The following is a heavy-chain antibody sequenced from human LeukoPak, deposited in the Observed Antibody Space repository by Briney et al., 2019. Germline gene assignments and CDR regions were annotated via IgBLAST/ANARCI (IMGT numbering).Heavy chain of an antibody. J-gene: IGHJ3*02. D-gene: IGHD1-26*01. V-gene: IGHV3-23*01. CDR2: ISGSGGST. Sequence: PGGSLRLSCAASGFTFSSYAMSWVRQAPGKGLEWVSAISGSGGSTYYADSVKGRFTISRDNSENTLYLQMNSLRAEDTAVYYCAKDLSSIVGATRRSAFDIWGQGTMVTVSS. CDR1: GFTFSSYA. CDR3: AKDLSSIVGATRRSAFDI.